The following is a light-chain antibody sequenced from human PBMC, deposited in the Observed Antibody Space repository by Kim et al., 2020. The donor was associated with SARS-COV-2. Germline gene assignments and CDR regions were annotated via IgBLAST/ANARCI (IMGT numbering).Light chain of an antibody. J-gene: IGKJ1*01. CDR2: AAS. V-gene: IGKV1-27*01. CDR1: KDIANS. CDR3: QKYSSAPWT. Sequence: AAFGGRVTITCRASKDIANSLAWYQQKPGKVPNVLIYAASTLQSGVPSPFSSSGSGTEFTLTIGSLQTEDVATYYCQKYSSAPWTFGPGTKVDIK.